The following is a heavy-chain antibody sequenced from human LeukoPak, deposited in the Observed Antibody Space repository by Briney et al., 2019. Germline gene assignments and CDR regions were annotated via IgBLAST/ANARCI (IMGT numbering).Heavy chain of an antibody. Sequence: GGSLRLSCAASGFTFSTYGMHWVRQAPGKGLEWVAVISNDGNNKLYGDSVKGRFTISRDNSKNTLYLQMNSLKAEDTAVYYCARSDADMAAWGQGTLVTVSS. D-gene: IGHD2-15*01. CDR2: ISNDGNNK. CDR1: GFTFSTYG. J-gene: IGHJ5*02. V-gene: IGHV3-30*03. CDR3: ARSDADMAA.